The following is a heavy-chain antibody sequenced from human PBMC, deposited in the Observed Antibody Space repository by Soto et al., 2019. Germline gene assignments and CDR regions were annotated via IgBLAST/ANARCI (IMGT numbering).Heavy chain of an antibody. D-gene: IGHD4-17*01. J-gene: IGHJ4*02. CDR3: ARDNGDYVCLDY. Sequence: ASAQVSCKASGYTFTRYGISWVRQAPGQGLEWMGWISAYNGNTTYAQKLQGRVTMTTDTSTSTAYMELRSLRSDDTAVYYCARDNGDYVCLDYWGQGTLVTVSS. CDR1: GYTFTRYG. CDR2: ISAYNGNT. V-gene: IGHV1-18*01.